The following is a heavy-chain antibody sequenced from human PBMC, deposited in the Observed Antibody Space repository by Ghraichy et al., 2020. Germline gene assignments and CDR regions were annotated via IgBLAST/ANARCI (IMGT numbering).Heavy chain of an antibody. CDR3: ARWGPHIVLAARRNWFDP. J-gene: IGHJ5*02. CDR2: IYYSGST. Sequence: SETLSLTCTVSGGSISSSSYYWGWIRQPPGKGLEWIGSIYYSGSTYYNPSLKSRVTISVDTSKNQFSLKLSSVTAADTAVYYCARWGPHIVLAARRNWFDPWGQGTLVTVSS. CDR1: GGSISSSSYY. D-gene: IGHD6-6*01. V-gene: IGHV4-39*01.